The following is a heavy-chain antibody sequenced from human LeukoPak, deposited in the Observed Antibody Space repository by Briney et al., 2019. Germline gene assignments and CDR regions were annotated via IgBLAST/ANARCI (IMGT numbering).Heavy chain of an antibody. J-gene: IGHJ4*02. CDR2: ISAYNGNT. Sequence: ASVKVSCKASGYTFTSYGISCVRQAPGQGLEWMGWISAYNGNTNYAQKLQGRVTMTTDTSTSTAYMELRSLRSDDTAVYYCARSLEEIAARRMVPSDYWGQGTLVTVSS. V-gene: IGHV1-18*01. CDR1: GYTFTSYG. CDR3: ARSLEEIAARRMVPSDY. D-gene: IGHD6-6*01.